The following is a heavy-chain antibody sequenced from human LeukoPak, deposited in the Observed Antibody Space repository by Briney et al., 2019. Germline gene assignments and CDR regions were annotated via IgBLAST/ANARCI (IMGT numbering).Heavy chain of an antibody. V-gene: IGHV3-73*01. J-gene: IGHJ4*02. Sequence: GGSLRLSCAASGFTVSGSAMHWVRQASGKGLEWLGRVRSKGYNYATAYGASVKDRFTISRDDSKSTAYLQMSSLKSEDTAVYYCATLGETSGWYPDHWGQGTLVTVSS. CDR1: GFTVSGSA. D-gene: IGHD6-19*01. CDR2: VRSKGYNYAT. CDR3: ATLGETSGWYPDH.